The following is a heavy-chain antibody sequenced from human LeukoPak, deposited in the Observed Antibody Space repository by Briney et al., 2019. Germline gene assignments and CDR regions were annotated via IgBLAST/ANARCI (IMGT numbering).Heavy chain of an antibody. CDR3: AKGQNVDTASLDY. V-gene: IGHV3-9*01. Sequence: GGSLRLSCAGSGFIFNNYAMHWVRQPPGKGLEWVSGISWNSGSIDYADSVKGRFTISRDNAKNSLYLQMNSLRAEDTAVFYCAKGQNVDTASLDYWGQGTLVTVSS. CDR2: ISWNSGSI. J-gene: IGHJ4*02. D-gene: IGHD5-18*01. CDR1: GFIFNNYA.